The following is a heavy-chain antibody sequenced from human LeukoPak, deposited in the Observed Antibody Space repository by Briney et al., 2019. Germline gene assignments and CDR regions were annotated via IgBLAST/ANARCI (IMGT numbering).Heavy chain of an antibody. CDR1: SGSFSGYY. CDR2: INHSGST. D-gene: IGHD5-12*01. V-gene: IGHV4-34*01. J-gene: IGHJ4*02. CDR3: ARGRDGYKRYDY. Sequence: SETLSLTCAVYSGSFSGYYWSWIRQPPGKGLEWIGEINHSGSTNYNPSLKSRVTISVDTSKNQFSLKLSSVTAADTAVYYCARGRDGYKRYDYWGQGTLVTVSS.